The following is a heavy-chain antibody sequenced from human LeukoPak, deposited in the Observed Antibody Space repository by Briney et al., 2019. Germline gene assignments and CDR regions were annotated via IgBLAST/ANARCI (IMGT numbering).Heavy chain of an antibody. V-gene: IGHV1-69*13. CDR3: ARSLRFLEWLGHDAFDI. J-gene: IGHJ3*02. CDR2: IIPIFGTA. CDR1: GGTFSSYA. D-gene: IGHD3-3*01. Sequence: SVKVSCKASGGTFSSYAISWVRQAPGQGLEWMGGIIPIFGTANYAQKFQGRVTITADESTSTAYMELSSLRSEHTAVYYCARSLRFLEWLGHDAFDIWSQGTMVTVSS.